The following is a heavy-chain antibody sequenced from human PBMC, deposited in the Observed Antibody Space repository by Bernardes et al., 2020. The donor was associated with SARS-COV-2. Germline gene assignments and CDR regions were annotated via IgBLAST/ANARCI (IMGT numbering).Heavy chain of an antibody. J-gene: IGHJ6*03. D-gene: IGHD2-2*02. V-gene: IGHV3-64D*09. CDR1: GFTFSSYA. Sequence: GSLRLSCSASGFTFSSYAMHWVRQAPGKGLEYVSAISSNGGSTYYADSVKGRFTISRDNSKNTLYLQMSSLRAEDTAVYYCVKASGYCSSTSCYTVYYYYYMDVWGKGTTVTVSS. CDR3: VKASGYCSSTSCYTVYYYYYMDV. CDR2: ISSNGGST.